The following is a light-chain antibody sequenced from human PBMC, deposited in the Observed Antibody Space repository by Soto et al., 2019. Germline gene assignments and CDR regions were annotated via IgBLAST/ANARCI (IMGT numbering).Light chain of an antibody. Sequence: EVVLTQSPATLSWSPGERDTISCRASQNIRTFLDWYQQKPCQAPRLLIYGASNRAYGIPARSSGGASGTDLTLAIRSLESQDFAGYYCHQQSHWPPWTFGQ. V-gene: IGKV3-11*01. CDR1: QNIRTF. CDR2: GAS. CDR3: HQQSHWPPWT. J-gene: IGKJ1*01.